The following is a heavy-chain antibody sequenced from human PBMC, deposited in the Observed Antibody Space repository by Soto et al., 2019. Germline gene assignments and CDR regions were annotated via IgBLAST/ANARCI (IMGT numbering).Heavy chain of an antibody. CDR3: ARRSVEEGAVLRYFDWYHVVVRGGMDV. V-gene: IGHV3-33*01. Sequence: PGGSLRLSCAASGFTFSSYGMHWVRQAPGKGLEWVAVIWYDGSNKYYADSVKGRFTISRDNSKNTLYLQMNSLRAEDTAVYYWARRSVEEGAVLRYFDWYHVVVRGGMDVWGQGTTVTVSS. J-gene: IGHJ6*02. CDR2: IWYDGSNK. D-gene: IGHD3-9*01. CDR1: GFTFSSYG.